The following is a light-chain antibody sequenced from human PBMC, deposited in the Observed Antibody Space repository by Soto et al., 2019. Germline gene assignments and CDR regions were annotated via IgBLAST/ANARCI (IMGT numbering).Light chain of an antibody. J-gene: IGKJ4*01. CDR3: QQYNKYLLT. CDR2: EAS. CDR1: QNIGPS. V-gene: IGKV1-5*01. Sequence: DIQMTQSPSPLSASVGARVTITCRASQNIGPSLAWYQQKPGKAPKLLIYEASSLESGVPSRFRGSGSGTEFTLSISSLQPDDFATYYCQQYNKYLLTFGGGTKV.